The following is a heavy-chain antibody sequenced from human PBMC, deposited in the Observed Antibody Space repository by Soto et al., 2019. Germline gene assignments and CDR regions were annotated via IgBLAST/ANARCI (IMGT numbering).Heavy chain of an antibody. CDR2: MNPKSGNT. J-gene: IGHJ5*02. CDR3: ASDIILEPAASNWFYP. V-gene: IGHV1-8*01. D-gene: IGHD2-2*01. Sequence: QVQLVQSGAEVKKPGASVRVSCKASGDAFINHNINWVRQATGQGLEWMGWMNPKSGNTGYAQKFQGRVTMTRSTSISTADMELTSLTSEDTAVYYCASDIILEPAASNWFYPWGQGPRVTVSS. CDR1: GDAFINHN.